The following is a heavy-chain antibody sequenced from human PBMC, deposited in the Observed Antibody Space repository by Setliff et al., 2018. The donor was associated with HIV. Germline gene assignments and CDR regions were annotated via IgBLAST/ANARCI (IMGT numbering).Heavy chain of an antibody. CDR2: IWYDGSNK. CDR3: ALPYCSGGNCWSSASLPPAGWFDP. J-gene: IGHJ5*02. D-gene: IGHD2-15*01. V-gene: IGHV3-33*08. Sequence: GGSLRLSCVASGFTFSNYAMHWVRQAPGKGLEWVAVIWYDGSNKYYADSVKGRFTISRDNSKNMLYLQMNSLRAEDTAVYYCALPYCSGGNCWSSASLPPAGWFDPWGQETLVTVSS. CDR1: GFTFSNYA.